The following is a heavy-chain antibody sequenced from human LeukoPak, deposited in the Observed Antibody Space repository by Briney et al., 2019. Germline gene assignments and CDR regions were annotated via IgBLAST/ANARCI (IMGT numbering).Heavy chain of an antibody. CDR1: GFTFSSSG. V-gene: IGHV3-30*02. CDR3: AKEWGWYYYDSSGYSRSPTDY. D-gene: IGHD3-22*01. Sequence: GGSLRLSCAASGFTFSSSGMHWVRQAPGKGLEWVTFIRYDGSYKYYADSVKGRFTISRDSSKNTLYLQMNSLRAEDTAVYYCAKEWGWYYYDSSGYSRSPTDYWGQGTLVTVSS. CDR2: IRYDGSYK. J-gene: IGHJ4*02.